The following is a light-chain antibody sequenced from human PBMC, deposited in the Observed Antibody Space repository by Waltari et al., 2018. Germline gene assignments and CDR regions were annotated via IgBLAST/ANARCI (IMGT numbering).Light chain of an antibody. Sequence: DIVMTQSPDSLAVSLGERATINCKSSQTVLYNYNNKNHVAWFQQKPGQPPKLLISVGSTRESGVPDRFSGSGSGTAFTLTISNLQAEDEAVYYCQQYFSYPRTFGLGTKVEI. V-gene: IGKV4-1*01. CDR3: QQYFSYPRT. CDR2: VGS. J-gene: IGKJ2*01. CDR1: QTVLYNYNNKNH.